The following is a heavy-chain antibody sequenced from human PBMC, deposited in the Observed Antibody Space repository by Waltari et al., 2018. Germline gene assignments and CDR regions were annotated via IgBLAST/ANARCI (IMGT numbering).Heavy chain of an antibody. J-gene: IGHJ5*02. D-gene: IGHD3-10*01. CDR1: GFRIGDYG. Sequence: QVQLVESGGGVVQPGGSMRLSCAVSGFRIGDYGMHWVRRAPGKALEWGACTRHDDSIEYYADSVKGRFIISRDNSKNRAYLQMNSLTAEDTGVYYCVKIDVRGDLSWGQGTLVTVSS. CDR2: TRHDDSIE. CDR3: VKIDVRGDLS. V-gene: IGHV3-30*02.